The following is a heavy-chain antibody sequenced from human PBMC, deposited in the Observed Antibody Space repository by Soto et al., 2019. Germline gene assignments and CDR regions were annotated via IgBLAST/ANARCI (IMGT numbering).Heavy chain of an antibody. CDR3: ARELRGFDP. J-gene: IGHJ5*02. Sequence: QVQLVQSGAEVKKPGASVKVSCKASGYSFISYDIDWVRQATGQGLEWMGWMNPNSGSTGYAQKVQGRVTMTRNTSITTADMELSSLRSEDTAVYYCARELRGFDPWGQGTLVTVSS. CDR1: GYSFISYD. D-gene: IGHD1-7*01. V-gene: IGHV1-8*01. CDR2: MNPNSGST.